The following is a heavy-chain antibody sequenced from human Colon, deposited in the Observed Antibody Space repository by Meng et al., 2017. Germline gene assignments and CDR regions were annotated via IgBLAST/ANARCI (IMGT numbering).Heavy chain of an antibody. CDR2: IDHFGIS. Sequence: VRRRRGVAGLLKPSGPLSLTCAVSGGAFSGFYWSWFRQPPGKGLEWIGQIDHFGISNYNSSLKGRLTMSVDTSKKQISLTLTSVTAADTAVYYCATGLRHGDWFDPWGPGTLVTVSS. J-gene: IGHJ5*02. D-gene: IGHD4-17*01. V-gene: IGHV4-34*01. CDR3: ATGLRHGDWFDP. CDR1: GGAFSGFY.